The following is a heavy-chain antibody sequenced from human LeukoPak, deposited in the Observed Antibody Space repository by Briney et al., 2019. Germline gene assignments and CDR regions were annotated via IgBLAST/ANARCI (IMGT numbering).Heavy chain of an antibody. V-gene: IGHV4-59*06. CDR3: AGQSRLRFLEWLNSKGAAFDI. J-gene: IGHJ3*02. Sequence: SETLSLTCTVSGGSISSYYWSWIRQPPGKGLEWIGYIYYSGSTYYNPSLKSRVIISVDTSKNQFSLKLSSVTAADTAVYYCAGQSRLRFLEWLNSKGAAFDIWGQGTMVTVSS. CDR2: IYYSGST. CDR1: GGSISSYY. D-gene: IGHD3-3*01.